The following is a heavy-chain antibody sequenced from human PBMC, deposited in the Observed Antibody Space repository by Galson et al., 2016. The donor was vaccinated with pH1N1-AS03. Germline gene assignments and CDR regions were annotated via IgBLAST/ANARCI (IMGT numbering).Heavy chain of an antibody. CDR1: GGSISSGSYY. J-gene: IGHJ6*02. D-gene: IGHD2-15*01. V-gene: IGHV4-61*02. CDR3: ARDDIYYYGMDV. CDR2: IYTSGST. Sequence: TLSLTCTVSGGSISSGSYYWSWIRRPAGKGLEWIGRIYTSGSTNYNPSLKSRVTISVDTSKNQFSLKLSSVTAADTAVYYCARDDIYYYGMDVWGQGTTVTVSS.